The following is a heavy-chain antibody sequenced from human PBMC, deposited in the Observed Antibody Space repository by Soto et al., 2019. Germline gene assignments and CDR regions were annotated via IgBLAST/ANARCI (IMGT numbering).Heavy chain of an antibody. V-gene: IGHV3-23*01. CDR3: AKSLGLLPLNYSYYGMDV. Sequence: EVQLLESGGGLVQPGGSLRLSCAASGFTFSSYAMSWVRQAPGKGLEWVSAISGSGGSTYYADSVKGRFTISRDNSKNPLYLQMNSLRAEDTAVYYCAKSLGLLPLNYSYYGMDVWGQGTTVTVSS. CDR1: GFTFSSYA. D-gene: IGHD1-26*01. CDR2: ISGSGGST. J-gene: IGHJ6*02.